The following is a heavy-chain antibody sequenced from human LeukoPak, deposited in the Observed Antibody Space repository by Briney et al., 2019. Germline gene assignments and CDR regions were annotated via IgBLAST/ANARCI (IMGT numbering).Heavy chain of an antibody. Sequence: TGRSLRLSCAASGFTFSSYGMHWVRQAPGKGLEWVAVISYDGSNKYYADSVKGRFTISRDNSKNTLYLQMNSLRAEDTAVYYCAKGLSGTWSVGYDSSGDWGQGTLVTVSS. CDR3: AKGLSGTWSVGYDSSGD. CDR1: GFTFSSYG. D-gene: IGHD3-22*01. J-gene: IGHJ4*02. CDR2: ISYDGSNK. V-gene: IGHV3-30*18.